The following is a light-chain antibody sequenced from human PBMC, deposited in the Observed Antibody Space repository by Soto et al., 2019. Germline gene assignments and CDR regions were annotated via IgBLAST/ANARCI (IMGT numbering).Light chain of an antibody. V-gene: IGLV1-40*01. J-gene: IGLJ1*01. CDR2: DVA. CDR3: VSYTSSTTYV. CDR1: SSNIGAGYD. Sequence: VLTQPPSVSGAPGQRVTISCTGSSSNIGAGYDVHWYQQHPGKPPKLIIYDVANRPSGVSNRFSGSKSGSTASLIISRLQTEDEADYYCVSYTSSTTYVFGTGTKVTVL.